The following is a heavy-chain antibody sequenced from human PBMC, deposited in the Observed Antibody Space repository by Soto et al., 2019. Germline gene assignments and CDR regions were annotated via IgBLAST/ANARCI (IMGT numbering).Heavy chain of an antibody. CDR2: INPNSGGT. Sequence: ASVKVSCKASGYTFTGYYMHWVRQAPGQGLEWMGWINPNSGGTNYAQKFQGWVTMTRDTSISTAYMELSRLRSDDTAVYYCARSVTLRYCSGGSGYPLTLGYWGQGTLVTVSA. CDR1: GYTFTGYY. CDR3: ARSVTLRYCSGGSGYPLTLGY. D-gene: IGHD2-15*01. V-gene: IGHV1-2*04. J-gene: IGHJ4*02.